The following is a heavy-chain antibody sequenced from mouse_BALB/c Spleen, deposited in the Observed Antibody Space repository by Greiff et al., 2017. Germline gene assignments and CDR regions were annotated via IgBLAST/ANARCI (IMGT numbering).Heavy chain of an antibody. CDR3: ARNHYYGSSFYAMDY. CDR1: GYSITSDYA. CDR2: ISYSGST. D-gene: IGHD1-1*01. Sequence: EVKLMESGPGLVKPSQSLSLTCTVTGYSITSDYAWNWIRQFPGNKLEWMGYISYSGSTSYNPSLKSRISITRDTSKNQFFLQLNSVTTEDTATYYCARNHYYGSSFYAMDYWGQGTSVTVSS. J-gene: IGHJ4*01. V-gene: IGHV3-2*02.